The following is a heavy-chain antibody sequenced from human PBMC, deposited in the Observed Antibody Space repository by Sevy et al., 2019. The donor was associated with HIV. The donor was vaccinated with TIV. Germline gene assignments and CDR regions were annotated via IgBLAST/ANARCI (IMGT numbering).Heavy chain of an antibody. CDR2: ISSSSSTI. CDR3: ARWPYKGYYGMDV. CDR1: VFTFSSYS. D-gene: IGHD3-10*01. V-gene: IGHV3-48*02. J-gene: IGHJ6*02. Sequence: GGSLRLSCAASVFTFSSYSTNWVRQAPGKGLEWVSYISSSSSTIYYADSVKGRFTISRDNAKNSLYLQMNSLRDEDTAVYYCARWPYKGYYGMDVWGQGTTVTVSS.